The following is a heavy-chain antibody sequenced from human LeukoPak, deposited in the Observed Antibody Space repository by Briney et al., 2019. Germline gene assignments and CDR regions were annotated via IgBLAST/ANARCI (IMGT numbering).Heavy chain of an antibody. V-gene: IGHV3-74*01. D-gene: IGHD3-22*01. J-gene: IGHJ4*02. Sequence: SGGSLRLSCAASGFTFSSYWMHWVRQAPGKGLVWVSRINSDGSSTSYADSVKGRFTISRDNAKNTLYLQMNSLRAEDTAVYYCARASSYYYDSRPLSYWGQGTLVTVSS. CDR2: INSDGSST. CDR3: ARASSYYYDSRPLSY. CDR1: GFTFSSYW.